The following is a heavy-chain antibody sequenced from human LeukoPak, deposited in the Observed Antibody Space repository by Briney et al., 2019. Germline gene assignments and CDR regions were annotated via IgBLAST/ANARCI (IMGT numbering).Heavy chain of an antibody. CDR2: ISYDGSNK. CDR1: GFTFSTYW. V-gene: IGHV3-30*03. CDR3: ARGPRYYYDSSGYYPPHDY. D-gene: IGHD3-22*01. Sequence: GGSLRLSCAASGFTFSTYWMSWVRQAPGKGLEWVAVISYDGSNKYYADSVKGRFTISRDNSKNTLYLQMNSLRAEDTAVYYCARGPRYYYDSSGYYPPHDYWGQGTLVTVSS. J-gene: IGHJ4*02.